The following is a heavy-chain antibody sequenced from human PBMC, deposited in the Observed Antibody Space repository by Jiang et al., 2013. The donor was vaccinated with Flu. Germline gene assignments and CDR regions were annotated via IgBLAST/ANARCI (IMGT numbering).Heavy chain of an antibody. J-gene: IGHJ4*02. Sequence: SQTLSLTCAIFGDSVSSNSASWNWIRQSPPRGLEWLGRTYHRSKWHNDYALSVKSRITIKPDTSKNQFSLQLNSVTPEDTAVYYCTRGAPDLDYWGQGTLVTVSS. CDR1: GDSVSSNSAS. CDR3: TRGAPDLDY. V-gene: IGHV6-1*01. CDR2: TYHRSKWHN.